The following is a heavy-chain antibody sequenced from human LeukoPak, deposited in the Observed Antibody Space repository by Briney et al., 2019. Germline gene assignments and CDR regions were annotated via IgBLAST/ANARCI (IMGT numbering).Heavy chain of an antibody. CDR2: IKPDGSEG. Sequence: RGSLRLSCAASGFTFSSSWMTWVGQAPGKGLEWVAIIKPDGSEGSYVDSVIGRFTISRDNAKNSLFLQMISLRAEDTAVYYCARDRAYKTFDYWGQGALVTVSS. J-gene: IGHJ4*02. CDR1: GFTFSSSW. D-gene: IGHD3-16*01. V-gene: IGHV3-7*04. CDR3: ARDRAYKTFDY.